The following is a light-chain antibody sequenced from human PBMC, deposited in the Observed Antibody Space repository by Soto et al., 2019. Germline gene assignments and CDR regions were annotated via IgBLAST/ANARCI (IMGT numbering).Light chain of an antibody. CDR2: DAS. V-gene: IGKV1-33*01. J-gene: IGKJ5*01. CDR3: QQYDNLPVT. Sequence: DIHMTQSPSSLSASVGYRVTIACLASQNIYNYLNWYQQKQGKAPKLLIYDASNLATGVPARFSGSGYGTDFTFTISSLQTGDIATYYCQQYDNLPVTFGLGTRLEIK. CDR1: QNIYNY.